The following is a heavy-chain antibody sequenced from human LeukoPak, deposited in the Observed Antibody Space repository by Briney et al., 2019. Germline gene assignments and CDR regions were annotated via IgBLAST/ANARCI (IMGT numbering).Heavy chain of an antibody. CDR1: GGSISSGSYS. Sequence: SETLSLTCAVSGGSISSGSYSWSWIRQPPGKGLEWIGEINHSGSTNYNPSLKSRVTISVDTSKNQFSLKLSSVTAADTAVYYCARSPNYYDSSGFFDYWGQGTLVTVSS. CDR2: INHSGST. V-gene: IGHV4-39*07. J-gene: IGHJ4*02. D-gene: IGHD3-22*01. CDR3: ARSPNYYDSSGFFDY.